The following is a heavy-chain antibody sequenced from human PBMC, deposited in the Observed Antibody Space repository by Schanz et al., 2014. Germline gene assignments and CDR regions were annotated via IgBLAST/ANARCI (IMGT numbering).Heavy chain of an antibody. CDR2: ISPNSGDT. D-gene: IGHD1-26*01. J-gene: IGHJ4*02. CDR1: GDTFTGHR. Sequence: QVQLVQSGAEVKKPGSSVKVSCKASGDTFTGHRMHWVRQAPGQGPEWMGWISPNSGDTHSAQKFQGRVTMTRDTSISTAYMELSRLRYDDTAVYYCAKDRVGALYYFDYWGQGTLVTVSS. V-gene: IGHV1-2*02. CDR3: AKDRVGALYYFDY.